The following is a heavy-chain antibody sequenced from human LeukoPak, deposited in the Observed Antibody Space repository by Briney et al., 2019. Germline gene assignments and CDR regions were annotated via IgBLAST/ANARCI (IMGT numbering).Heavy chain of an antibody. CDR3: ARDGWLQLHAFDI. V-gene: IGHV1-69*13. CDR2: IIPIFGRA. J-gene: IGHJ3*02. Sequence: ASVKASCKASGGTFSSYGISWVRQAPGQGLEWMGGIIPIFGRAKYAQKFQGRVTITADESTSTAYMEVNSLRSEDTAVYYCARDGWLQLHAFDIWGQGTMVTVSS. D-gene: IGHD5-24*01. CDR1: GGTFSSYG.